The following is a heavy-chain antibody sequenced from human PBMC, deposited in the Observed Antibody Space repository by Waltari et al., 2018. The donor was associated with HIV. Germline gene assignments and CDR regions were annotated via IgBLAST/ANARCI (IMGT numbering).Heavy chain of an antibody. J-gene: IGHJ4*01. CDR3: AREFGTIDNFDY. D-gene: IGHD3-16*01. V-gene: IGHV3-48*01. CDR2: ISSSSRTI. Sequence: EVPLVASGGGLVQPGGSLRLSCAASGHTLSSHTIIWVRQAPGKGLEWMSYISSSSRTIYYADSVEGRFTVSRDNARNSAYLQMNSLKVEDTAVYYCAREFGTIDNFDYWGQGTLVSVSS. CDR1: GHTLSSHT.